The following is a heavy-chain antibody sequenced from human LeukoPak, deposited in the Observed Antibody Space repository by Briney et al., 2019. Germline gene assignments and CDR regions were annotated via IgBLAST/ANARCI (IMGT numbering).Heavy chain of an antibody. Sequence: SVKVSCKASGGTFSSYAISWVRQAPGQGLEWMGGIIPIFGTANYAQKFQGRVTITTDESTSTAYMELSSLRSEDTAVYYCARRGSYSNPRPYSGWYFDLWGRGTLVTVSS. CDR3: ARRGSYSNPRPYSGWYFDL. J-gene: IGHJ2*01. D-gene: IGHD4-11*01. V-gene: IGHV1-69*05. CDR1: GGTFSSYA. CDR2: IIPIFGTA.